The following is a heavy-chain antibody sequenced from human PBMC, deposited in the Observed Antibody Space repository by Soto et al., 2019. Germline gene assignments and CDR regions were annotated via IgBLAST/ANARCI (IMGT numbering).Heavy chain of an antibody. CDR1: GGSMSNYL. CDR2: VFYGGMS. CDR3: AKGDIFTS. Sequence: SETLSLTCTVSGGSMSNYLWNWIRQPPGKGLEWIGYVFYGGMSDYNPSLEGRATISADMSKNEFSLRLTSVTAADTAVYYCAKGDIFTSWGQGTLVTVSS. J-gene: IGHJ4*02. V-gene: IGHV4-59*01. D-gene: IGHD3-9*01.